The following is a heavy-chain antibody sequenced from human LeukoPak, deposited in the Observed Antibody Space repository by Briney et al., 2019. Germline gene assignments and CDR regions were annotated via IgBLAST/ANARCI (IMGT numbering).Heavy chain of an antibody. D-gene: IGHD6-13*01. CDR1: GYSISSGYY. J-gene: IGHJ1*01. Sequence: SSETLSLTCTVSGYSISSGYYWGWIRQPPGKGLEWIGSIYHSGSTYYNPSLKSRVTTSVDTSKNQLSLKLSSVTAADTAVYYCARVAAGIGFFQHWGQGTLVTVSS. CDR3: ARVAAGIGFFQH. CDR2: IYHSGST. V-gene: IGHV4-38-2*02.